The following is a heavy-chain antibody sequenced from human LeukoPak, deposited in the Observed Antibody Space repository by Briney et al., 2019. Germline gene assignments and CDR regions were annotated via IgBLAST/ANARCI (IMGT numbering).Heavy chain of an antibody. J-gene: IGHJ4*02. V-gene: IGHV1-3*01. D-gene: IGHD2-21*02. CDR3: ARDYCGGDCRIDY. Sequence: ASVKVSCKASGGTFSSYAISWVRQAPGQRLEWMGWINAGNGNTKYSQKFQGRVTITRDTSASTAYMELSSLRSEDTAVYYCARDYCGGDCRIDYWGQGTLVTVSS. CDR2: INAGNGNT. CDR1: GGTFSSYA.